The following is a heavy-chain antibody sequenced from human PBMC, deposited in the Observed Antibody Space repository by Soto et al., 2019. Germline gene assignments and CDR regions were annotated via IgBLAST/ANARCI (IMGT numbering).Heavy chain of an antibody. Sequence: PETLSLTCGVSGGTVASSRWWSWVRQSPGGGLEWIGNVYHTGDTNFNPSLQSRVTISVDKSNNQFSLRLNSLTAADTAVYFCAREIVTAGGNNYFDPWGPGTLVTVSS. CDR1: GGTVASSRW. J-gene: IGHJ5*02. V-gene: IGHV4-4*01. CDR2: VYHTGDT. D-gene: IGHD2-21*02. CDR3: AREIVTAGGNNYFDP.